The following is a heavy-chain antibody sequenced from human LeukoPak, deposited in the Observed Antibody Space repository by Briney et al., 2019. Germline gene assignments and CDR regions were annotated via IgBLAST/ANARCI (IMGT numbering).Heavy chain of an antibody. Sequence: PGGSLRLSCAASGFTFSSFSMSWVRQAPGKGLEWVSSISSSGSYIYYADSVKGRFTISRDNAKNSLYLQMNSLRAEDTAVYYCARGGIVVVTYAFDIWGQGTMVTVSS. CDR1: GFTFSSFS. CDR2: ISSSGSYI. J-gene: IGHJ3*02. V-gene: IGHV3-21*01. CDR3: ARGGIVVVTYAFDI. D-gene: IGHD2-21*02.